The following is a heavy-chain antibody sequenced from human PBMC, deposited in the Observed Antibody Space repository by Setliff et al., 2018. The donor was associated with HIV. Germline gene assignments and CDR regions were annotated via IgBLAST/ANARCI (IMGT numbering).Heavy chain of an antibody. CDR3: ARGGLLCGMMNYFDS. CDR1: GYTFTTYS. J-gene: IGHJ4*02. CDR2: ISPRGGGT. Sequence: ASVKVSCKASGYTFTTYSIYWVRQAPGQGLEWMGIISPRGGGTRDAQTFQGRISKTRDTSTSTVYMGLSSLRAEDTAVYYCARGGLLCGMMNYFDSWGQGTLVTVSS. V-gene: IGHV1-46*01. D-gene: IGHD3-10*01.